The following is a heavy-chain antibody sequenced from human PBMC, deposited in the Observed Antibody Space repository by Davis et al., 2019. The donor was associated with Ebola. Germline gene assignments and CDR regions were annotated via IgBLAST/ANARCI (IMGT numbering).Heavy chain of an antibody. J-gene: IGHJ4*02. V-gene: IGHV1-3*01. CDR3: ARERWQWLVPGYY. CDR1: GYTFTSYA. Sequence: ASVKVSCKASGYTFTSYAMHWVRQAPGQRLEWMGWINAGNGNTKYSQKFQGRVTITRDTSASTAYMELSSLRFEDTAVYYCARERWQWLVPGYYWGQGTLVTVSS. D-gene: IGHD6-19*01. CDR2: INAGNGNT.